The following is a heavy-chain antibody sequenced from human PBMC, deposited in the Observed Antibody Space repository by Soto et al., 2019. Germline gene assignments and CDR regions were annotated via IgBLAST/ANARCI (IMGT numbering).Heavy chain of an antibody. D-gene: IGHD3-3*01. V-gene: IGHV1-2*02. CDR2: INPATGAA. Sequence: QLHLVQSGAVVKKPGASVTVSCSASGYPVTAYYMHWVRQAPGRGLEWMGGINPATGAAKYTQTFQGRVTMTRGTSKGTFFMELSGLTSEGTAVFYCASGGGVGVAGSAAFDMWGQRTLVTVSS. CDR3: ASGGGVGVAGSAAFDM. CDR1: GYPVTAYY. J-gene: IGHJ3*02.